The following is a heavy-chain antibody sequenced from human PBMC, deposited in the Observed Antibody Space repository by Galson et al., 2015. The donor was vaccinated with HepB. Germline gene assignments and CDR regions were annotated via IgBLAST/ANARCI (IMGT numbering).Heavy chain of an antibody. D-gene: IGHD3-16*01. V-gene: IGHV3-23*01. CDR2: MSGSGHRI. Sequence: SLRLSCAASGFSFNEYAMSWVRQAPGKGLEWISVMSGSGHRIAYSDSVKGRFTVSRDNSKNTVYLQMNSLRADDTALYYCARECFACNVGDAFDSWGLGRRVTDSS. CDR1: GFSFNEYA. J-gene: IGHJ3*02. CDR3: ARECFACNVGDAFDS.